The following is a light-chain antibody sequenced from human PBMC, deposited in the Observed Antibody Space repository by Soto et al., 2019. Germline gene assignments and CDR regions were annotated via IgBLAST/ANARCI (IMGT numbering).Light chain of an antibody. V-gene: IGLV3-21*02. CDR2: DDS. CDR3: QVWDSSSDHYV. J-gene: IGLJ1*01. Sequence: SYDLTQTPGASVAPGRRARCTCGGNNIGSKSVHWYQQKPGQAPVLVVYDDSDRPSGIPERFSGSNSGNTATLTISRVEAGDEADYYCQVWDSSSDHYVFGTGTNVTVL. CDR1: NIGSKS.